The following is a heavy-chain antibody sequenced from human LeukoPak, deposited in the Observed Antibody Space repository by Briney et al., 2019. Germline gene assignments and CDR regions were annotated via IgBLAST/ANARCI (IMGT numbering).Heavy chain of an antibody. V-gene: IGHV3-9*03. J-gene: IGHJ4*02. D-gene: IGHD6-13*01. CDR3: AKDKGRGSSRTAFDY. CDR2: ISWNSGSI. Sequence: GGSLRLSCAASGFTFDDYAMHWVRQAPGKGLEWVSGISWNSGSIGYADSVKGRFTISRDNAKNSLYLQMNSLRAEDMALYYCAKDKGRGSSRTAFDYWGQGTLVTVSS. CDR1: GFTFDDYA.